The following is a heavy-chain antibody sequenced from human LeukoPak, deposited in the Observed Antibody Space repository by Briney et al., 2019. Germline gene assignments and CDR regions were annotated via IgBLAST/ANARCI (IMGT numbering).Heavy chain of an antibody. CDR3: ARRGGSSSRRSPIDY. D-gene: IGHD6-6*01. Sequence: VGSLRLSCTASGFTFSDYWMTWVRHAPGKGPEWVANIKQDGSQRYYVDSVRGRFTISRDNAKNSLFLQMSGLRAEDTAVYYCARRGGSSSRRSPIDYWGQGILVTVSS. V-gene: IGHV3-7*01. CDR2: IKQDGSQR. CDR1: GFTFSDYW. J-gene: IGHJ4*02.